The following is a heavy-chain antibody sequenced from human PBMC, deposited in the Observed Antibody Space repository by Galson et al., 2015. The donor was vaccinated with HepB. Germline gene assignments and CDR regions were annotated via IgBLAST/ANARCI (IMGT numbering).Heavy chain of an antibody. J-gene: IGHJ6*02. V-gene: IGHV1-24*01. Sequence: SVKVSCKVSGYTLTELSMHWVRQAPGKGLEWMGGFDPEDGETIYAQKFQGRVTMTEDTSTDTAYMELSSLRSEDTAVYYCARDMSGASDAWELLDGMDVWGQGTTVTVSS. CDR3: ARDMSGASDAWELLDGMDV. D-gene: IGHD1-26*01. CDR2: FDPEDGET. CDR1: GYTLTELS.